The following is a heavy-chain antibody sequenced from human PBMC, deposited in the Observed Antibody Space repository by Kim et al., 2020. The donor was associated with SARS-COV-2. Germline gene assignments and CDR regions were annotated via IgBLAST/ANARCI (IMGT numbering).Heavy chain of an antibody. CDR3: AGDRTGTSGKGDAFDI. V-gene: IGHV4-31*03. J-gene: IGHJ3*02. CDR1: GGSISSGDFF. Sequence: SETLSLTCTVSGGSISSGDFFWTWIRQLPGKGLEWIGYIYSSGSTYYNPSLKSRVTISVDASKNQFSLRLSSVTAADTAVYYCAGDRTGTSGKGDAFDI. D-gene: IGHD1-7*01. CDR2: IYSSGST.